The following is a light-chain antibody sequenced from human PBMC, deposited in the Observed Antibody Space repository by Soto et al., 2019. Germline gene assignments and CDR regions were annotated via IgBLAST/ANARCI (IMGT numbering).Light chain of an antibody. CDR3: SSFVAGNNYWV. CDR2: EVS. Sequence: QSALTQPPSASGSPGQSVTISCTGTHSDIGVYNFVSWYQQHPGKAPKLMIYEVSQRPSGVPDRFSASKSGNTASLTVSGLQAEDEADYYCSSFVAGNNYWVFGGGTKLTVL. J-gene: IGLJ3*02. CDR1: HSDIGVYNF. V-gene: IGLV2-8*01.